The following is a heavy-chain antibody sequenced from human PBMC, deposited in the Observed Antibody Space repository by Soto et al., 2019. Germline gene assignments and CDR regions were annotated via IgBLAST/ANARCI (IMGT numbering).Heavy chain of an antibody. Sequence: GASVKVSCKASGGTFSSYAISWVRQAPGQGLEWMGGIIPIFGTANYAQKFQGRVTITADESTSTAYMELSSLRSEDTAVYYCARGKRIAAAAYYFDYWGQGTLVTVSS. V-gene: IGHV1-69*13. CDR2: IIPIFGTA. J-gene: IGHJ4*02. CDR1: GGTFSSYA. CDR3: ARGKRIAAAAYYFDY. D-gene: IGHD6-13*01.